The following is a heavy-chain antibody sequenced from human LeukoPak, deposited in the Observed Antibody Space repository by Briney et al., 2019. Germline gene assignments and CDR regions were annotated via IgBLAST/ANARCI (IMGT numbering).Heavy chain of an antibody. V-gene: IGHV4-61*01. CDR1: GGSVSSGSYY. CDR2: IYYSGST. Sequence: SETLSLTCTVPGGSVSSGSYYWSWIRQPPGKGLEWIGYIYYSGSTNYNPSLKSRVTISVDTSKNQFSLKLSSVTAADTAVYYCARDGRHFDYWGQGTLVTVSS. J-gene: IGHJ4*02. CDR3: ARDGRHFDY. D-gene: IGHD6-25*01.